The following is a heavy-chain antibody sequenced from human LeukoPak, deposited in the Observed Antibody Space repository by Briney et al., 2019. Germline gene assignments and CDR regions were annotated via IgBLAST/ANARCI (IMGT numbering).Heavy chain of an antibody. CDR2: INEDGSMK. CDR3: ARDGIRGVTVLDS. D-gene: IGHD3-10*01. Sequence: GGSLRLSCAASRFALTDSWMTWVRQVPGKGLEWVAIINEDGSMKYYMDSVKGRFTISTDDAKNSVYLQMNSLRAEDTAVYYCARDGIRGVTVLDSWGQGTLVTVSS. V-gene: IGHV3-7*01. J-gene: IGHJ5*01. CDR1: RFALTDSW.